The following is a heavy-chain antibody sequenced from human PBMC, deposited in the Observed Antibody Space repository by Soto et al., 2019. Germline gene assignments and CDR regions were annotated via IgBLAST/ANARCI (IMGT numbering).Heavy chain of an antibody. CDR3: AREGGDSSSWYNPGDY. Sequence: ASVKVSCEASGYTFTGYYMHWVRQAPGQGLEWMGWINPNSGGTNYAQKFQGRVTMTRDTSISTAYMELSRLRSDDTAVYYCAREGGDSSSWYNPGDYWGQGTLVTVSS. CDR1: GYTFTGYY. D-gene: IGHD6-13*01. V-gene: IGHV1-2*02. CDR2: INPNSGGT. J-gene: IGHJ4*02.